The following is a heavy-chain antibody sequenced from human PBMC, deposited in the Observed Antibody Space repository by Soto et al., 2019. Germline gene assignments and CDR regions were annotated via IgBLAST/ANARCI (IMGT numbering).Heavy chain of an antibody. CDR1: GGSFSGYY. J-gene: IGHJ4*02. CDR3: ARWYDILTGYDY. CDR2: IYYSGST. Sequence: SETLSLTCAVYGGSFSGYYWSWIRQPPGKGLEWIGYIYYSGSTNYNPSLKSRVTISVDTSKNQFSLKLSSVTAADTAVYYCARWYDILTGYDYWGQGTLVTVSS. D-gene: IGHD3-9*01. V-gene: IGHV4-59*01.